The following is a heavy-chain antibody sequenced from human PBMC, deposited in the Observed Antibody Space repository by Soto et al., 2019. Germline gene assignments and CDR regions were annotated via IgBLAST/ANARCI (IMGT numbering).Heavy chain of an antibody. Sequence: ASVKVSCKASGGTFSSYTISWVRQAPGQGLEWMGRIIPILGIANYAQKFQGRVTITADKSTSTAYMELSSLRSEDTAVYYCARVLYYYDSSGIYAFDIWGQGTMVTVSS. CDR1: GGTFSSYT. CDR2: IIPILGIA. V-gene: IGHV1-69*02. CDR3: ARVLYYYDSSGIYAFDI. J-gene: IGHJ3*02. D-gene: IGHD3-22*01.